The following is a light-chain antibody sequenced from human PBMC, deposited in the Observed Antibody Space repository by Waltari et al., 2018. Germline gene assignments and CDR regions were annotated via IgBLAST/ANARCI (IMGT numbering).Light chain of an antibody. CDR1: SSDIGAFNF. CDR2: YVR. CDR3: SSFSSSTAGI. V-gene: IGLV2-14*01. Sequence: QSGLTQPASVSGSPGQSITISCAATSSDIGAFNFISWYQPRPGKAPELLVYYVRHPPSGVSTRFSGSKSDNTAALTISGLQAEDEAVYYCSSFSSSTAGIFGGGTKVTVL. J-gene: IGLJ2*01.